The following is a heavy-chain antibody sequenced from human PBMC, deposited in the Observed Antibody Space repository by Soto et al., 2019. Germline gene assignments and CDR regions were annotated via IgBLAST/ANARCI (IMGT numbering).Heavy chain of an antibody. J-gene: IGHJ4*02. CDR3: ARGAPMVRGVIIRSFDY. V-gene: IGHV4-31*03. CDR1: GGSISSGGYY. Sequence: QVQLQESGPGLVEPSQTLSLTCTVSGGSISSGGYYWSWIRQHPGKGLEWIGYIYYSGSTYYNPSLKSRVTPSVDTSKNQFSLKLSSVTAADTAVYYCARGAPMVRGVIIRSFDYWGQGTLVTVSS. D-gene: IGHD3-10*01. CDR2: IYYSGST.